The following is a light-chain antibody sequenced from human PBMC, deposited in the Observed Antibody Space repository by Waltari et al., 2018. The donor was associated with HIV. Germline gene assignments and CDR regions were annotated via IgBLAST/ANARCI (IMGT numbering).Light chain of an antibody. J-gene: IGKJ2*01. CDR2: RAS. CDR1: QNINNW. Sequence: DIQLTQSPSSLSASVADRVAIPCRASQNINNWLAWYQQKPGETPKFLIYRASTLESGVPSRFSGSGSGTEFSLTISSLQPEDFAIYYCQQYKSYPVTFGRGT. CDR3: QQYKSYPVT. V-gene: IGKV1-5*03.